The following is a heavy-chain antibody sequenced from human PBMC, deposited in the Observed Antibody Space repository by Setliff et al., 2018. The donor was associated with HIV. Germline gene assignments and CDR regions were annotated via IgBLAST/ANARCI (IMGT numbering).Heavy chain of an antibody. Sequence: ASVKVSCKASGYTFTGYYMHWVRQAPGQGLEWMGWINPNSGGTNYAQKFQGRVTMTRDTSISTAYIELSRLRSDDTAVYYCAQGAIRDSGSHITTRWGQGTLVTVSS. V-gene: IGHV1-2*02. CDR2: INPNSGGT. D-gene: IGHD3-10*01. CDR1: GYTFTGYY. CDR3: AQGAIRDSGSHITTR. J-gene: IGHJ4*02.